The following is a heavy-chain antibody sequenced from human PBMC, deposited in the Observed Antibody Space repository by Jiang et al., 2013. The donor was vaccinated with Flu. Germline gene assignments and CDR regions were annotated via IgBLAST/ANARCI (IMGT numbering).Heavy chain of an antibody. CDR1: GYTFTSYA. CDR2: INVGNGDT. J-gene: IGHJ4*02. V-gene: IGHV1-3*01. CDR3: VRDYCSGGRCYLGY. D-gene: IGHD2-15*01. Sequence: GAEVKKPGASVKVSCKASGYTFTSYAIHWVRQAPGQSLEWMGWINVGNGDTKYSQRFQGRVTITRDTSASTAYMDLSSLRSEDTAVYYCVRDYCSGGRCYLGYWGQGTLVTVSS.